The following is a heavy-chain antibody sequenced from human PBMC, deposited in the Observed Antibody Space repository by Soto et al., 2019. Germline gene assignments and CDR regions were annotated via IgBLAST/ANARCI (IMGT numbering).Heavy chain of an antibody. CDR2: INAGNGNT. J-gene: IGHJ2*01. V-gene: IGHV1-3*01. CDR1: GYTFTSYD. D-gene: IGHD4-17*01. Sequence: ASVKVSCKASGYTFTSYDINWVRQATGQRLEWMGWINAGNGNTKYSQKFQGRVTITRDTSASTAYMELSSLRSEDTAVYYCARVADYGDYYRWYFDLWGRGTLVTVS. CDR3: ARVADYGDYYRWYFDL.